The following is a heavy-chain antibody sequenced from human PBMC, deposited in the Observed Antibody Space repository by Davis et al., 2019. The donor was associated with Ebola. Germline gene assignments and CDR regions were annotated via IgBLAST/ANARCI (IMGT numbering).Heavy chain of an antibody. CDR1: GYTFTDYN. D-gene: IGHD3-10*01. J-gene: IGHJ4*02. V-gene: IGHV1-2*06. Sequence: ASVKVSCKASGYTFTDYNIHWMRQAPGQGLEWMGRIISNSGGTNYAQKFQGRVTMTRDTSISTAYMELRGLTSDDTAVYYCARGGGSTQSGIDYWGQGTLVTVSS. CDR3: ARGGGSTQSGIDY. CDR2: IISNSGGT.